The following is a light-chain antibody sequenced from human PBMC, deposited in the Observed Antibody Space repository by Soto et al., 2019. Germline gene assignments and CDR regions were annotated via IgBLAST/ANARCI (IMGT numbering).Light chain of an antibody. CDR2: TNN. V-gene: IGLV1-44*01. J-gene: IGLJ1*01. Sequence: QSVLTQPPSASGTPGQRVAISCSGSSSNIGSNTVNWYQHLPGTAPKLLIYTNNQRPSGVPDRFSGSKSGTSASLAISGLQPEDEADYFCAAWDCSLNALYVFGTGTKLTVL. CDR1: SSNIGSNT. CDR3: AAWDCSLNALYV.